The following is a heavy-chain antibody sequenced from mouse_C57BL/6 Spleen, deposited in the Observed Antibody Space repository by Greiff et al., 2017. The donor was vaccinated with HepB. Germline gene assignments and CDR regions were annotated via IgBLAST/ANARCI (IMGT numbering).Heavy chain of an antibody. CDR2: INPNNGGT. CDR3: ARPDYDHFDY. J-gene: IGHJ2*01. Sequence: VQLQQSGPELVKPGASVKISCKASGYTFTDYYMNWVKQSHGKSLEWIGDINPNNGGTSYNQKFKGKATLTVDKSSSTAYMELRSLTSEDSAVYYCARPDYDHFDYWGQGTTLTVSS. D-gene: IGHD2-4*01. V-gene: IGHV1-26*01. CDR1: GYTFTDYY.